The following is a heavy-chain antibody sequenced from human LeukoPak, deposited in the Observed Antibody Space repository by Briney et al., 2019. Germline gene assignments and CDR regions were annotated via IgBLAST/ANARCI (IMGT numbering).Heavy chain of an antibody. V-gene: IGHV4-61*01. CDR1: GGSVNRGTFF. CDR2: ISNSGST. J-gene: IGHJ4*02. CDR3: ARSPSGYRFDS. Sequence: SETLSLTCAVSGGSVNRGTFFWTWIRKPPGKGLEWIGYISNSGSTNYHPSLKSRVTISSDTSRTQFTLKLTSVTAADTAVYFCARSPSGYRFDSWGQGTLVTVSS. D-gene: IGHD3-22*01.